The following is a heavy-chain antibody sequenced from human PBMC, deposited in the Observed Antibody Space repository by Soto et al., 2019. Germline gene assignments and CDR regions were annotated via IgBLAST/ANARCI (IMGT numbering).Heavy chain of an antibody. V-gene: IGHV3-48*01. Sequence: EVQLVESGGGLVQPGGSLRLSCAASGFTFSSYSMNWVRQAPGKGLEWVSYISSSSSTIYYADSVKGRFTISRDNAKNSLYLQMNSRRAEDTAVYYCARDFTLADFWSGYYYYYMDVWGKGTTVTVSS. CDR3: ARDFTLADFWSGYYYYYMDV. CDR2: ISSSSSTI. J-gene: IGHJ6*03. CDR1: GFTFSSYS. D-gene: IGHD3-3*01.